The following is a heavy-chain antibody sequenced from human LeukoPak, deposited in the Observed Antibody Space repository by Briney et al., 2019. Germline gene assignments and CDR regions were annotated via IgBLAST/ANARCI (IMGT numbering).Heavy chain of an antibody. J-gene: IGHJ4*02. D-gene: IGHD3-22*01. CDR3: AKAASRGYLDY. V-gene: IGHV3-23*01. CDR2: ISGSGGST. CDR1: GLAFSTYS. Sequence: PGGSLRLSCAASGLAFSTYSMSWVRQAPGKGLEWVSAISGSGGSTYYADSVKGRFTISRDNSKNTLYLQMNSLRAEDTAVYYCAKAASRGYLDYWGQGTLVTVSS.